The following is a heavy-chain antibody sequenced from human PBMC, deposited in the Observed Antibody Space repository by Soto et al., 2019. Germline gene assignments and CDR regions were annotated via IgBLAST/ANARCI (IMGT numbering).Heavy chain of an antibody. CDR3: VRCYCSVGSCYACWHFDL. J-gene: IGHJ2*01. V-gene: IGHV1-18*01. D-gene: IGHD2-15*01. Sequence: QVQLVQSGGEVKKPGASVKVSCQASGYTFSDYAISWVRQAPGQGLEWMGWISASTRNTDQAKNYQGRVIMTLDTSTNTAYMELRSLRSDDTAVYYCVRCYCSVGSCYACWHFDLWGRGTLVTVSS. CDR2: ISASTRNT. CDR1: GYTFSDYA.